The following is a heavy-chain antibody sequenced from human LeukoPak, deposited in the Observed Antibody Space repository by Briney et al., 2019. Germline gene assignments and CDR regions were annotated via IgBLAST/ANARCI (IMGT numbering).Heavy chain of an antibody. CDR1: GGTFRSYG. J-gene: IGHJ4*02. CDR2: IIAIVGTA. CDR3: ARDRRNYYCSGSQFDY. V-gene: IGHV1-69*05. D-gene: IGHD3-10*01. Sequence: GGSVKVSCKASGGTFRSYGMSWVRQAPGQGLEWMGRIIAIVGTANYAQKFKGRVTITTDESTSTAYMELSSLRSEDTAVYYCARDRRNYYCSGSQFDYWGQGTLVTVSS.